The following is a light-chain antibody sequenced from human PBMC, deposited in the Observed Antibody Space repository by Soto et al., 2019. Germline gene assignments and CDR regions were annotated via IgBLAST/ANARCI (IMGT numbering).Light chain of an antibody. Sequence: EIVLTQSPATLSLSPGERATLSCRASQSVSSYLAWYQQKPGQAPRLLIYDASNRATGIPARFSGSGSGTDFTLTISSLEPEDFSVFSCQQRSNWSRTFGQGTKV. CDR2: DAS. CDR1: QSVSSY. CDR3: QQRSNWSRT. V-gene: IGKV3-11*01. J-gene: IGKJ1*01.